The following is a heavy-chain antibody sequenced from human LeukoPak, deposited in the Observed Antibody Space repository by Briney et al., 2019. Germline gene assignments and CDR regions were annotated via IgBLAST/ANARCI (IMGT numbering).Heavy chain of an antibody. CDR1: GDSVSNNNAA. D-gene: IGHD5-12*01. V-gene: IGHV6-1*01. Sequence: SQTLSLTCAISGDSVSNNNAAWSWIRQSPSRGLEWLGRTYYRSKWYNDYAVSVKSRITINPDTSKNQFSLQLNSVTPEDTAVYYCARDSDIVAAITGGFDYWGQGILVTVSS. J-gene: IGHJ4*02. CDR2: TYYRSKWYN. CDR3: ARDSDIVAAITGGFDY.